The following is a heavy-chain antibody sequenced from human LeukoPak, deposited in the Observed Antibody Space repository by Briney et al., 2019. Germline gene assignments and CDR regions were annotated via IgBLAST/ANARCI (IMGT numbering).Heavy chain of an antibody. J-gene: IGHJ4*02. CDR1: GFTFSSYA. Sequence: GGSLRLSCAASGFTFSSYAMHWVRQAPGKGLEWVAVISYDGSNKYYADSVKGRFTISRDNSKNTLYLQMNSLRAEDTAVYYCAKDRVYYDSSGYSPPWGQGTLVTVSS. CDR3: AKDRVYYDSSGYSPP. V-gene: IGHV3-30*04. D-gene: IGHD3-22*01. CDR2: ISYDGSNK.